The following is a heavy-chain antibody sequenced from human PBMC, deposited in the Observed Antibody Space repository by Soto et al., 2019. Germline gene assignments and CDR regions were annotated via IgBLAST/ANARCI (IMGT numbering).Heavy chain of an antibody. CDR2: FDPEDGET. D-gene: IGHD2-2*02. CDR3: ATVGVVVPAAILGFDP. J-gene: IGHJ5*02. V-gene: IGHV1-24*01. Sequence: ASVKVSCKVSGYTLTELSMHWVRQAPGKGLEWMGGFDPEDGETIYAQKFQGRATMTEDTSTDTAYMELSSLRSEDTAVYYCATVGVVVPAAILGFDPWGQGTLVTVSS. CDR1: GYTLTELS.